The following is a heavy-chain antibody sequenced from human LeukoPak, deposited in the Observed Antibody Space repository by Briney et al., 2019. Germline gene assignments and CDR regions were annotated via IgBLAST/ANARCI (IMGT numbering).Heavy chain of an antibody. D-gene: IGHD6-13*01. J-gene: IGHJ5*02. CDR1: GFTFDDYG. V-gene: IGHV3-20*04. CDR2: INWNGGST. Sequence: PGGSLRLSCAASGFTFDDYGMSWVRHAPGKGLEWVSGINWNGGSTGYADSVKGRFTISRDNAKNSLYLQVNSLRAEDTALYYCARVSVWSSSLAGGPFDPWGQGTLVTVSS. CDR3: ARVSVWSSSLAGGPFDP.